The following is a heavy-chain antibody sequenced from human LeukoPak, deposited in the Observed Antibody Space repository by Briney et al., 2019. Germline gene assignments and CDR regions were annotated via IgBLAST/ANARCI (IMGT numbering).Heavy chain of an antibody. D-gene: IGHD6-13*01. CDR1: GDSISSYY. J-gene: IGHJ5*02. CDR3: ARFSSWYTWFDP. CDR2: IYYSGST. V-gene: IGHV4-59*12. Sequence: SETLSLTCTVSGDSISSYYWSWIRQPPGKGLECIGYIYYSGSTNYNPSLKSRVIISVDTSKNQFSLKLSSVTAADTAVYYCARFSSWYTWFDPWGQGILVTVSS.